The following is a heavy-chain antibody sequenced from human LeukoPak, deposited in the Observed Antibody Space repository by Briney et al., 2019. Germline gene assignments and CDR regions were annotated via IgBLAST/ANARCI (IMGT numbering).Heavy chain of an antibody. CDR1: GGTFTSYA. CDR2: IIPIFGTA. J-gene: IGHJ4*02. V-gene: IGHV1-69*05. CDR3: ARDRRTGVTRYSSGWLDY. Sequence: GSSVKVSCKASGGTFTSYAISWVRQAPGQGRERMGRIIPIFGTANYAQKLQGRVTITTDESTSTAYMELSSLRSEDTAVYYCARDRRTGVTRYSSGWLDYWGQGTLVTVSS. D-gene: IGHD6-19*01.